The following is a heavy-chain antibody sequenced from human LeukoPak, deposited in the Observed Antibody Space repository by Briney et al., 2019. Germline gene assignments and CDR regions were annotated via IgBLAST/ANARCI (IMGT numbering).Heavy chain of an antibody. Sequence: ASVKVSCKASGYTFTGYYMHWVRQAPGQGLEWMGIINPSGGSTSYAQKFQGRVTMTRDTSTSTVYMELSSLRSEDTAVYYCARDLRITIFGVANDYWGQGTLVTVSS. CDR1: GYTFTGYY. D-gene: IGHD3-3*01. CDR2: INPSGGST. CDR3: ARDLRITIFGVANDY. J-gene: IGHJ4*02. V-gene: IGHV1-46*01.